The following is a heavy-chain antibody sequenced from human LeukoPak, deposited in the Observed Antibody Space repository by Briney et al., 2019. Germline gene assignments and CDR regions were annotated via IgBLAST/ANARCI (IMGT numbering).Heavy chain of an antibody. CDR2: ISSSSSYI. V-gene: IGHV3-21*01. Sequence: GGSLRLSCAASGFTFSSYSMNWVRQAPGKGLEWVSSISSSSSYIYYADSVKGRFTISRDNAKNSLYLQMNSLRAEDTAVYYCARVLVAGTGNDYWGQGTLVTVSS. CDR1: GFTFSSYS. J-gene: IGHJ4*02. D-gene: IGHD6-19*01. CDR3: ARVLVAGTGNDY.